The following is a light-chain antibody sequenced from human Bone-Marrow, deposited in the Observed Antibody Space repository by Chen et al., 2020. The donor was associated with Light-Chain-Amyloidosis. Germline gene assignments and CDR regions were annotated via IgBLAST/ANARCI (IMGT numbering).Light chain of an antibody. CDR1: QDIGSS. V-gene: IGKV1-33*01. CDR2: DTS. Sequence: DIQMTQSPSSLSASVGDRVTITCQASQDIGSSLNWYQQKQGEAPKLLIYDTSILETGVPSRFRGSGSGTHFTFTISSLQSEDFATYYCQQCDNIPYTFGQGTKLEIK. CDR3: QQCDNIPYT. J-gene: IGKJ2*01.